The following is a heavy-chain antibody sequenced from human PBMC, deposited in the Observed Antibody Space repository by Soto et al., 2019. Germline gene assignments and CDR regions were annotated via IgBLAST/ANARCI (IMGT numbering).Heavy chain of an antibody. V-gene: IGHV4-28*01. CDR3: ARREIQGPIDY. J-gene: IGHJ4*02. Sequence: QVQLQESGPGLVKPSDTLSLSCAVSGYSISSSNWWGWIRQPPGKGLEWIGYIYYSGTTYYNPSLKSRVTMSVDTSKNQFSLKLTSVTPVDTAVYYCARREIQGPIDYWGQGTLVTVSS. CDR1: GYSISSSNW. CDR2: IYYSGTT. D-gene: IGHD1-26*01.